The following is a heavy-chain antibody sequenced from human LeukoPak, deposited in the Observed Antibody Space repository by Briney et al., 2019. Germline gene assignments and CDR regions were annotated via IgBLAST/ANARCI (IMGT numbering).Heavy chain of an antibody. V-gene: IGHV3-11*04. CDR2: ISSSGTTI. J-gene: IGHJ3*02. CDR3: ARQVYITGSYYAFDI. CDR1: GFTFSDYY. D-gene: IGHD1-26*01. Sequence: GGSLRLSCAASGFTFSDYYMSWIRQAPGKGLEWVSYISSSGTTIYYADSVKGRFTISRDNAKNSLYLQMNSLRAEDTAVYYCARQVYITGSYYAFDIWGQGTMVTVSS.